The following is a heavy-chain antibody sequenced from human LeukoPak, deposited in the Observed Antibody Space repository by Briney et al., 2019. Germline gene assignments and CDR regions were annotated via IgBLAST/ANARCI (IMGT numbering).Heavy chain of an antibody. V-gene: IGHV4-39*01. J-gene: IGHJ6*03. CDR3: ARFYTTSQYGSGYIDV. Sequence: PSETLSLTCTVSGGSISSSSYYWGWIRQPPGKGLEWIGSMSYSGSTYYNPSLKSRVTIAVDTSKTQFSLKLSSVTAADTAVYYCARFYTTSQYGSGYIDVWGKRTTVTVSS. D-gene: IGHD3-16*01. CDR2: MSYSGST. CDR1: GGSISSSSYY.